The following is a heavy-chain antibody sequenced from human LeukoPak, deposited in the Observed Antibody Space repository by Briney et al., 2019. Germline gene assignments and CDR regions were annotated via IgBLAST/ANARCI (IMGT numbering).Heavy chain of an antibody. D-gene: IGHD2-2*01. V-gene: IGHV3-33*06. J-gene: IGHJ3*02. CDR2: IWYDGSNK. Sequence: SGGSLRLSCAASGFTFSSYGMHWVRQAPGKGLEWVAVIWYDGSNKYYADSVKGRFTISRDNSKNTLYLQMNSLRAEDTAVYYCAKGTKEYYCSSTSCYHGGAFDIWGQGTMVTVSS. CDR1: GFTFSSYG. CDR3: AKGTKEYYCSSTSCYHGGAFDI.